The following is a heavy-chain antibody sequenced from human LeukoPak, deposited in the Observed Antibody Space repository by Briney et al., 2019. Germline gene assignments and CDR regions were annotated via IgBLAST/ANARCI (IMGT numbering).Heavy chain of an antibody. CDR1: GYSISSGYH. D-gene: IGHD2-15*01. J-gene: IGHJ6*03. V-gene: IGHV4-38-2*01. CDR2: IYHSGST. Sequence: KPSETLSLTCAVSGYSISSGYHRGWIRQPPGKGLEWIGSIYHSGSTYYNPSLKSRVTISVDTSKNQFSLKLSSVTAADTAVYYCARLYCSGGICYSHYYYYMDVWGKGTTVTVSS. CDR3: ARLYCSGGICYSHYYYYMDV.